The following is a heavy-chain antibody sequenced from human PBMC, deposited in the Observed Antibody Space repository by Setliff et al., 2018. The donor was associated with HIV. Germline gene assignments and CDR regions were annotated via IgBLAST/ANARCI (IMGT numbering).Heavy chain of an antibody. CDR2: IRYDGNDK. Sequence: PGGSLRLSCEASAFIFTTYGMHWVRQAPGKGLEWIAFIRYDGNDKYYADSVKGRFTISRDNSKNTLYLEMTSLRAEDSAVYHCAKDMNHNNDYPGVLGSWGRGTLVTVSS. D-gene: IGHD3-16*01. V-gene: IGHV3-30*02. J-gene: IGHJ4*02. CDR3: AKDMNHNNDYPGVLGS. CDR1: AFIFTTYG.